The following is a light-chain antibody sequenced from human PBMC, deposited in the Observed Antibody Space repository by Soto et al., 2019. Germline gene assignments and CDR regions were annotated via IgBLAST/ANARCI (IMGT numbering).Light chain of an antibody. CDR2: GAS. Sequence: IVMTQSPVTLSVSPGERATLSCRASESIESRLAWYQQRPGQAPRLLIYGASIRATGIPARFSGSGSGTEFTLTSSGLQAEDFGVYYWQQYRSLRTFGQGTNVEFK. CDR3: QQYRSLRT. CDR1: ESIESR. J-gene: IGKJ1*01. V-gene: IGKV3-15*01.